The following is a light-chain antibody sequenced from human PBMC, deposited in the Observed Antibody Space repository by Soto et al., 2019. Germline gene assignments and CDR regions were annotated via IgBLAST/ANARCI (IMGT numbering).Light chain of an antibody. J-gene: IGKJ1*01. CDR1: QSVSSY. V-gene: IGKV3-11*01. Sequence: EVVLTQSPATLSLSPGERATLSCRASQSVSSYLAWYQQKPGQAPRLLIYDASNRATGIPARFSGSGSGTDFTLTISSLEPEDFAVYYCQQRSNRPLTFGQGTKVAIK. CDR3: QQRSNRPLT. CDR2: DAS.